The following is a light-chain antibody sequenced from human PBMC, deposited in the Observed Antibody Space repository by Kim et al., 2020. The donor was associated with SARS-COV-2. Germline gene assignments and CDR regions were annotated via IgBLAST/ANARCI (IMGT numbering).Light chain of an antibody. J-gene: IGLJ2*01. CDR3: NSRDSNNNVL. CDR1: SLRSYY. CDR2: GKN. Sequence: SSELPQDPAVSVALGQTVRITCQGDSLRSYYATWYQQKPGQAPILVIYGKNNRPSGIPDRFSGSSSGNTASLTITGTQAGDEADYYCNSRDSNNNVLFGGGTRLTV. V-gene: IGLV3-19*01.